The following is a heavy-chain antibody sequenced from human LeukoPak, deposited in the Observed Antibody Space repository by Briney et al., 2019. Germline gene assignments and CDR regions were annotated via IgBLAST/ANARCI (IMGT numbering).Heavy chain of an antibody. D-gene: IGHD1-7*01. CDR1: GFTFRGYG. CDR2: IRYDGSNK. J-gene: IGHJ6*03. CDR3: AKGQTTSDYYSMTV. V-gene: IGHV3-30*02. Sequence: GGSLRLSCAASGFTFRGYGMHWVRQAPGKGLEWVAFIRYDGSNKYYTGSVKGRFTISRDNSKNTLHLQMNSLRAEDTAVYYCAKGQTTSDYYSMTVWGKGPTVTVSS.